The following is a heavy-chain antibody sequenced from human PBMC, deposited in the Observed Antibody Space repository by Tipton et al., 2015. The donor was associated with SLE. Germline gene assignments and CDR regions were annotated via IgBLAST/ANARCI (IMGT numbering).Heavy chain of an antibody. CDR3: ARDPFSASDI. CDR2: TSTDNGDT. CDR1: GYTFTRYG. V-gene: IGHV1-18*01. J-gene: IGHJ3*02. Sequence: QLVQSGAEVKTPGASVKVSCKASGYTFTRYGISWVRQVPGQGFEWMGWTSTDNGDTNYARKLRGRVTLSTDTSTNTAYMELRSLRSDDTAVYYCARDPFSASDIWGQGTTVTVSS.